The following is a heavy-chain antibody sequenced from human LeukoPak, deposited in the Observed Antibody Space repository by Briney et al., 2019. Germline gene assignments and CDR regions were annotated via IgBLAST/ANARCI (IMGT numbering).Heavy chain of an antibody. D-gene: IGHD1-14*01. CDR3: AKDIGPEPRGAFDI. Sequence: GGSLRLSCAASGFTFDDYAMHWVRQAPGKGLEWVSDISWNSGSIGYADSVKGRFTISRDNAKNSLYLQMNSLRAEDTALYYCAKDIGPEPRGAFDIWGQGTMVTVSS. CDR2: ISWNSGSI. CDR1: GFTFDDYA. V-gene: IGHV3-9*01. J-gene: IGHJ3*02.